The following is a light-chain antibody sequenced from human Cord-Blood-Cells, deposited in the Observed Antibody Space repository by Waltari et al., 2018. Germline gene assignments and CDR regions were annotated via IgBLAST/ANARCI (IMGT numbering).Light chain of an antibody. V-gene: IGLV2-23*01. Sequence: QSALTQPASVSGSPGQSITISCTGTSRDVGSYNLFSWYQQHPGKAPKLMIYEGSKRPSVVSNRFSGSKSGNTASLTISGLQAEDEADYYCCSYAGSSNVVFGGGTKLTVL. J-gene: IGLJ2*01. CDR3: CSYAGSSNVV. CDR1: SRDVGSYNL. CDR2: EGS.